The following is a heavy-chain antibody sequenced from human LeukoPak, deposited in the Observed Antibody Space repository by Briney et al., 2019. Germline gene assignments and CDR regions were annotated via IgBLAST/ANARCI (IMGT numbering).Heavy chain of an antibody. CDR1: GFTFSSYA. D-gene: IGHD5-18*01. J-gene: IGHJ4*02. Sequence: GGSLRLSCAASGFTFSSYAMSWVRQAPGKGLEWVSAITGSGDSTYYAASVKGRFTISRETSKNTLYLQMNSLRAEDTAIYHCAKVGGYTYGFFDYWGQGTLVTVSS. CDR3: AKVGGYTYGFFDY. CDR2: ITGSGDST. V-gene: IGHV3-23*01.